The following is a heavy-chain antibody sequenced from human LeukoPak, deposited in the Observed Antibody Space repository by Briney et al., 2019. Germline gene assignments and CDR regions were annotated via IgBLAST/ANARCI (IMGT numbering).Heavy chain of an antibody. Sequence: GGSVRLSCAAWGFTFSSYAMHGVRQAAGKGREGVAVISYDGSNKYYADSVKGRFTISRDNAKNTLYLQMNSLRADDTAVYYCANDRFLEWSNDAFDIWGQGTMVTVSS. J-gene: IGHJ3*02. V-gene: IGHV3-30-3*02. D-gene: IGHD3-3*01. CDR1: GFTFSSYA. CDR3: ANDRFLEWSNDAFDI. CDR2: ISYDGSNK.